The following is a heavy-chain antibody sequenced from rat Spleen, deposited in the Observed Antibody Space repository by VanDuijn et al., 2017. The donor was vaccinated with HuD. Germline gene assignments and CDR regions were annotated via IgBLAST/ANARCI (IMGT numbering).Heavy chain of an antibody. J-gene: IGHJ3*01. V-gene: IGHV5-25*01. CDR1: GFTFSSYW. D-gene: IGHD1-11*01. CDR3: ARLGTEAIGNWFTY. Sequence: EVQLVESGGGLVQPGRSMKLSCAASGFTFSSYWMYWIRQAPGEGLEWISSISPDGGSTYYPDSVKGRFTISRDNAKSTLYLQMDSLRSEDTATYYCARLGTEAIGNWFTYWGQGTLVTVSS. CDR2: ISPDGGST.